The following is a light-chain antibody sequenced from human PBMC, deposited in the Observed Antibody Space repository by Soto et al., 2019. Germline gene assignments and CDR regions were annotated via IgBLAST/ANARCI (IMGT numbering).Light chain of an antibody. Sequence: DIQLPQSPSSLSASVGDRVTITCRASRTIIGYLNWYQLKPGKAPKLLICAASSLHSGVPSRFSGSGSGTDFTLTISGLLREDFASYYCQQSYSTGYTFGQGTKVEIK. CDR2: AAS. CDR3: QQSYSTGYT. V-gene: IGKV1-39*01. CDR1: RTIIGY. J-gene: IGKJ2*01.